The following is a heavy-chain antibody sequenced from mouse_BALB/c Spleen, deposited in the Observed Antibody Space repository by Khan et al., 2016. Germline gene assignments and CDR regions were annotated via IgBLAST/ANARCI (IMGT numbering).Heavy chain of an antibody. Sequence: EVQLQESGPGLVKPSQSLSLTCTVTGYSITSGYGWNWIRQFPGNKLEWMGYISYSGSTNYNPSLKSRISITRDTSKNQFFLQLKSMTTEDTATYYCARAARIKYWGQGATLTVSS. V-gene: IGHV3-2*02. D-gene: IGHD1-2*01. J-gene: IGHJ2*01. CDR3: ARAARIKY. CDR1: GYSITSGYG. CDR2: ISYSGST.